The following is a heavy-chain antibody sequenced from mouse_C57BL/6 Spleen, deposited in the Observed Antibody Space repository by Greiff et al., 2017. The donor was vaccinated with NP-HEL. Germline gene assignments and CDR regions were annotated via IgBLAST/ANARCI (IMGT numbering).Heavy chain of an antibody. CDR1: GFTFSSYG. D-gene: IGHD2-5*01. CDR3: ARSYSNYDYFDY. Sequence: EVQLVESGGDLVKPGGSLKLSCAASGFTFSSYGMSWVRQTPDKRLEWVATISSGGSYTYYPDSVKGRFTISRDNAKNTLYLQMSSLKSEDTAMYYCARSYSNYDYFDYWGQGTTLTVSS. J-gene: IGHJ2*01. V-gene: IGHV5-6*01. CDR2: ISSGGSYT.